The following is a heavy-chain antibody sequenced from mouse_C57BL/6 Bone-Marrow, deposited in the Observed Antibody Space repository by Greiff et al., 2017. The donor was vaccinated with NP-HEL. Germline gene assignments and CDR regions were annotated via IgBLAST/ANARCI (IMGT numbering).Heavy chain of an antibody. CDR1: GFSLTSYG. Sequence: QVQLKQSGPGLVQPSQSLSITCTVSGFSLTSYGVHWVRQSPGKGLEWLGVIWSGGSTDYNAAFISRLSISKDNSKSQVFFKMNSLQADDTAIYYCARNSISFITTVVQYFDVWGTGTTVTVSS. V-gene: IGHV2-2*01. D-gene: IGHD1-1*01. J-gene: IGHJ1*03. CDR3: ARNSISFITTVVQYFDV. CDR2: IWSGGST.